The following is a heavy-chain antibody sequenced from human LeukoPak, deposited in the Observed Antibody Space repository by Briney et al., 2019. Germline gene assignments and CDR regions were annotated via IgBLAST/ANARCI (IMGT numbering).Heavy chain of an antibody. D-gene: IGHD2-2*01. CDR3: ARSPPFLIGCSSTSCPFFMAGISFGDAFDI. Sequence: RRASVKVSCKASGYTFSNYAINWVRQAPGQGLEWMGWISTYNGNTNYAQKLQDRVTMTTDTSTSTAYMELRSLRSDDTAMYYCARSPPFLIGCSSTSCPFFMAGISFGDAFDIWGQGTMVTVSS. V-gene: IGHV1-18*01. CDR1: GYTFSNYA. J-gene: IGHJ3*02. CDR2: ISTYNGNT.